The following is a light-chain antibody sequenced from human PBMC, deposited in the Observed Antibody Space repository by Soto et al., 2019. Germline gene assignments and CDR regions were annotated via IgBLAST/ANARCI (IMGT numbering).Light chain of an antibody. CDR2: SNN. Sequence: QSVLTQPPSASGTPGQRVTISCSGSSSNIGSNTVNWYQQLPGTAPKLLIYSNNQPPSGVPDRFSGSKSGTSASLAISWLQSEDEADYYCAAWDDSLNVVVFGGGTKLTVL. J-gene: IGLJ2*01. CDR1: SSNIGSNT. V-gene: IGLV1-44*01. CDR3: AAWDDSLNVVV.